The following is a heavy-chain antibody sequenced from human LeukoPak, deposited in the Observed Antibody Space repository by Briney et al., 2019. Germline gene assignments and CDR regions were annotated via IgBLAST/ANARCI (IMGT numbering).Heavy chain of an antibody. CDR1: GYTFTGYY. CDR3: ASTSSGWYPHYYYMDV. Sequence: ASVKVSCKASGYTFTGYYMHWVRQAPGQSLEWMGWINPNSGGTNYAQKFQGRVTMTRDTSINTAYMELSRLGSDDTAVYYCASTSSGWYPHYYYMDVWGKGTTVTVSS. CDR2: INPNSGGT. V-gene: IGHV1-2*02. J-gene: IGHJ6*03. D-gene: IGHD6-19*01.